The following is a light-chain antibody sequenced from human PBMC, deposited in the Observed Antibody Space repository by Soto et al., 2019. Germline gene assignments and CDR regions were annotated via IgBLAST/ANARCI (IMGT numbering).Light chain of an antibody. CDR1: QSVSTN. V-gene: IGKV3-15*01. J-gene: IGKJ2*01. CDR3: QQYHNWPPYT. Sequence: EIVMTQSPATLSVSPGERATLSCRASQSVSTNLAWYQQEPSQAPRLLMYGASTRATGIPARFSGSGSGKEFTLTISSLQSEDFAVYSCQQYHNWPPYTFGQGTKMEIK. CDR2: GAS.